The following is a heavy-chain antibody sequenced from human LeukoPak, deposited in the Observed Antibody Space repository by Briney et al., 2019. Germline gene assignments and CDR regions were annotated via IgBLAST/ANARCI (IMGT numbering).Heavy chain of an antibody. Sequence: SETLSLTCAVYGGSFSGYYWSWIRQPPGKGLEWIGEINHSGSTNYNPSLKSRVTIPVDTSKNQFSLKLSSVTAADTAVYYCARQDTVIEIDYWGQGTLVTVSS. CDR1: GGSFSGYY. V-gene: IGHV4-34*01. CDR2: INHSGST. CDR3: ARQDTVIEIDY. D-gene: IGHD4-4*01. J-gene: IGHJ4*02.